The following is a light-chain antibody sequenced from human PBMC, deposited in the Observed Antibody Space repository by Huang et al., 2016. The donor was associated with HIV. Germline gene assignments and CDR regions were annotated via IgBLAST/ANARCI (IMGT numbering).Light chain of an antibody. V-gene: IGKV3-15*01. CDR2: GSS. J-gene: IGKJ4*01. Sequence: EIVMTQSPATLSVSPGQRVTLTCRASRSVSTNLAWYQQRHGQAPRLLIYGSSTRAPGIPARFSGSGSGTDFSLTISSLQSEDFALYYCHQYNNWLLSFGGGTRVDSK. CDR1: RSVSTN. CDR3: HQYNNWLLS.